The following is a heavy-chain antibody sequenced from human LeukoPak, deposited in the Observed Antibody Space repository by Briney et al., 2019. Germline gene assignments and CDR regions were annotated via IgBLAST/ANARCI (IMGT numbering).Heavy chain of an antibody. D-gene: IGHD5-18*01. CDR2: IYYSGST. CDR3: ARVSLLDTAMAIDY. V-gene: IGHV4-61*01. J-gene: IGHJ4*02. CDR1: GYSISSGYY. Sequence: PSETLSLTCTVSGYSISSGYYWSWIRQPPGKGLEWIGYIYYSGSTNYNPSLKSRVTISVDTSKNQFSLKLSSVTAADTAVYYCARVSLLDTAMAIDYWGQGTLVTVSS.